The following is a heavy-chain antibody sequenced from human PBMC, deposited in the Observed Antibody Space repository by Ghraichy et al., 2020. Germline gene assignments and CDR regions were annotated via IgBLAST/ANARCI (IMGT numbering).Heavy chain of an antibody. Sequence: GGSLRLSCAASGLTFSSYWMHWVRQAPGKGLEWVSHIKTDGSTTNYADSVRGRFTISRDNAKNTLYLQMNSLRADDTAVYYCSTSPRADRGNYWGQGTLVTVCS. CDR3: STSPRADRGNY. CDR1: GLTFSSYW. J-gene: IGHJ4*02. D-gene: IGHD3-10*01. V-gene: IGHV3-74*01. CDR2: IKTDGSTT.